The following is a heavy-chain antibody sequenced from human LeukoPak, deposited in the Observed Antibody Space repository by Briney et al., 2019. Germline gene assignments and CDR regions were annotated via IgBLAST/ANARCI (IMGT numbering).Heavy chain of an antibody. CDR1: GFTFSSYS. V-gene: IGHV3-21*01. D-gene: IGHD3-10*01. CDR2: ISSSSSYI. J-gene: IGHJ4*02. CDR3: ARERYRSGSYYDY. Sequence: GGSLRLSCAASGFTFSSYSMNWVRQAPGKGLEWVSSISSSSSYIYYADSVKGRFTISRDNAKNSLYLQMNSLRAEDTAVYYCARERYRSGSYYDYWGQGTLVTVSS.